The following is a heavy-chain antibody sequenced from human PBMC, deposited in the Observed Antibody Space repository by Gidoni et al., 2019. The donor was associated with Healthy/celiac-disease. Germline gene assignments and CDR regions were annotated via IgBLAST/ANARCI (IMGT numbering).Heavy chain of an antibody. J-gene: IGHJ6*02. CDR2: ISYDGSNK. CDR1: GFTFRSSA. Sequence: QVQLVESGGGVVQPGRSLRLYCAASGFTFRSSAMHWVRQAPGKGLEWVAVISYDGSNKYYADSVKGRFTISRDNSKNTLYLQMNSLRAEDTAVYYCARDWVSSSWYEETYYYGMDVWGQGTTVTVSS. CDR3: ARDWVSSSWYEETYYYGMDV. D-gene: IGHD6-13*01. V-gene: IGHV3-30-3*01.